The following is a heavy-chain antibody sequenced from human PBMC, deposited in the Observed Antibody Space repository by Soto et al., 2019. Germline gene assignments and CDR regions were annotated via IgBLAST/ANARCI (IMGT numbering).Heavy chain of an antibody. CDR1: GLNFSTHG. Sequence: GGSLRLSCAASGLNFSTHGMHWVRQAPGKGLEWVGVIWYDGSKKFYTDSVEGRFTISRDNSKRMLYLQMNSLRVEDTAVYYCARSTGVAADYGMDVWGQGTTVTVSS. J-gene: IGHJ6*02. D-gene: IGHD2-15*01. V-gene: IGHV3-33*01. CDR2: IWYDGSKK. CDR3: ARSTGVAADYGMDV.